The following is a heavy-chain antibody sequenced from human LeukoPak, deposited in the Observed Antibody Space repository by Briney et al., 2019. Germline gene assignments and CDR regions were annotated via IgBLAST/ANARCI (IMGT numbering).Heavy chain of an antibody. V-gene: IGHV3-49*04. CDR1: GFTFGDYA. CDR3: TRDQYCGGDCYAFDY. J-gene: IGHJ4*02. Sequence: PGGPLRLSCTASGFTFGDYAMSWVRQAPGKGLEWVGFIRSKAYGGTTEYAASVKGRFTISRDDSKSIAYLQMNSLKTEDTAVYYCTRDQYCGGDCYAFDYWGQGTLVTVSS. D-gene: IGHD2-21*02. CDR2: IRSKAYGGTT.